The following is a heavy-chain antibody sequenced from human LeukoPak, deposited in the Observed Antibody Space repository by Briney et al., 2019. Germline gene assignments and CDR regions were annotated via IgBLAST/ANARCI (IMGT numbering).Heavy chain of an antibody. D-gene: IGHD3-22*01. V-gene: IGHV3-53*01. CDR2: IYSGGST. CDR1: GFTVSSNY. CDR3: ASLDDRLYYFDY. J-gene: IGHJ4*02. Sequence: GGSLRLSCAASGFTVSSNYMSWVRQAPGKGPEWVSVIYSGGSTYYADSVKGRFTISRDNSKNTLYLQMNSLRAEDTAVYYCASLDDRLYYFDYWGQGTLVTVSS.